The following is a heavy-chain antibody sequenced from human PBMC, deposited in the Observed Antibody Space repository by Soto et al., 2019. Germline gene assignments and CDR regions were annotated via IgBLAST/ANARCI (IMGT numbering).Heavy chain of an antibody. D-gene: IGHD2-2*01. J-gene: IGHJ4*02. CDR2: IYYSGST. CDR3: ARIPPVPGFDVGIRDY. CDR1: GGSISSYY. V-gene: IGHV4-59*01. Sequence: SETLSLTCTVSGGSISSYYWSWIRQPPGKGLEWIGYIYYSGSTNYNPSLKSRVTISVDTSKNQFSLKLSSVTAADTAVYYCARIPPVPGFDVGIRDYWGQGTLVTVSS.